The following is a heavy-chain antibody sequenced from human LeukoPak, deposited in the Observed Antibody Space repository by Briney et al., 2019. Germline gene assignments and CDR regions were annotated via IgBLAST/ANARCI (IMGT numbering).Heavy chain of an antibody. V-gene: IGHV1-2*02. J-gene: IGHJ1*01. CDR1: GYTFTGYY. CDR2: INPNSGGT. CDR3: ARGSYDSSDFEYFHH. Sequence: ASVKVSCKASGYTFTGYYMHWVRQAPGQGLEWMGWINPNSGGTNYAQKFQGKVTMTRDTSIGTAYMELNRLRSDDTAVYYCARGSYDSSDFEYFHHWGQGTLVTVSS. D-gene: IGHD3-22*01.